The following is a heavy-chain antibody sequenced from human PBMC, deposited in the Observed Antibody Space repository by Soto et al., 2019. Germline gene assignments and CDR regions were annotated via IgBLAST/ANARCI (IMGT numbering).Heavy chain of an antibody. Sequence: SETLSLTCTVSGGSITSGDYYWSWIRQPPGKGLEWIGYIYYSGSTYYNPSLKSRLTISVDSSNNQFSLKLSSVTAADTTVFYCAGKTTVTTFDVGWFDPWGEGTLVIVSS. V-gene: IGHV4-30-4*02. D-gene: IGHD4-17*01. CDR2: IYYSGST. CDR1: GGSITSGDYY. CDR3: AGKTTVTTFDVGWFDP. J-gene: IGHJ5*02.